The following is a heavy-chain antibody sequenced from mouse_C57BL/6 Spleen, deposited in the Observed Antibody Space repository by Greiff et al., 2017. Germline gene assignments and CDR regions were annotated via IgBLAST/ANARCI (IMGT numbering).Heavy chain of an antibody. CDR2: FYPGSGSI. D-gene: IGHD1-1*01. V-gene: IGHV1-62-2*01. J-gene: IGHJ3*01. Sequence: VQLQQSGAELVKPGASVKLSCKASGYTFTEYTIHWVKQRSGQGLEWIGWFYPGSGSIKYNEKFKDKATLTADKSSSIVYMELSRLTSEDSAVYFCARHESGNYGSSPGRLAWFAYWGQGTLVTVSA. CDR3: ARHESGNYGSSPGRLAWFAY. CDR1: GYTFTEYT.